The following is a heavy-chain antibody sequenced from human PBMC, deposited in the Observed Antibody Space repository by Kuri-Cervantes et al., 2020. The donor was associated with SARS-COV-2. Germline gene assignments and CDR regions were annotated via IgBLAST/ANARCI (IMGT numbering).Heavy chain of an antibody. CDR3: ARDRGYCSGGSCYSEGVHFDY. Sequence: SVKVSCKASGYTFTSYAMHWVRQAPGQGLEWMGGIIPIFGTANYAQKFQGRVTVTADKSTSTAYMELSSLRSEDTAVYYCARDRGYCSGGSCYSEGVHFDYWGQGTLVTVSS. J-gene: IGHJ4*02. D-gene: IGHD2-15*01. V-gene: IGHV1-69*06. CDR1: GYTFTSYA. CDR2: IIPIFGTA.